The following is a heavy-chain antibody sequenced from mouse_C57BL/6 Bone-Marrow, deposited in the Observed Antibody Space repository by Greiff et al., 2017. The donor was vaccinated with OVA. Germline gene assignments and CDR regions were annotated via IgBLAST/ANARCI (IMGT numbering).Heavy chain of an antibody. CDR2: INPNYGTT. D-gene: IGHD1-1*01. CDR1: GYSFTDYN. J-gene: IGHJ4*01. CDR3: AREDYGSEVAMDY. V-gene: IGHV1-39*01. Sequence: EVKLQESGPELVKPGASVKISCKASGYSFTDYNMNWVKQSNGKSLEWIGVINPNYGTTSYNQKFKGKATLTVDQSSSTAYMQLNSLTSEDSAVYYCAREDYGSEVAMDYWGQGTSVTVSS.